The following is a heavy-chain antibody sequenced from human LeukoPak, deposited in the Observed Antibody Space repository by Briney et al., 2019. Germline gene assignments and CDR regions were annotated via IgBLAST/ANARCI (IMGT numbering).Heavy chain of an antibody. CDR2: IYSGGST. V-gene: IGHV3-53*01. CDR3: ARDSVTVAGRDY. J-gene: IGHJ4*02. D-gene: IGHD6-19*01. CDR1: GFTVSSNY. Sequence: GGSLRLSCAASGFTVSSNYMSWVRQAPGKGLEWVSVIYSGGSTYYADSVKGRFTISRDNSKNTPFLQMNSLRAEDTAVYYCARDSVTVAGRDYWGQGTLVTVSS.